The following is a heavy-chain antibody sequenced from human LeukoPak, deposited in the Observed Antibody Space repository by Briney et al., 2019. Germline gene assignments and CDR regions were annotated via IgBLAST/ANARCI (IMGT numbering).Heavy chain of an antibody. V-gene: IGHV3-23*01. CDR1: GFTFSSYT. CDR2: ISAGGDLT. D-gene: IGHD1-26*01. Sequence: GGSLRLSCAASGFTFSSYTMNWVRRAPGKGLEWVSGISAGGDLTFHADPVKGRFTISRDNSKNTLYLQMNSLRADDTAEYYCAKSLLTTASGTGRAFDLWGQGTMVTVSS. CDR3: AKSLLTTASGTGRAFDL. J-gene: IGHJ3*01.